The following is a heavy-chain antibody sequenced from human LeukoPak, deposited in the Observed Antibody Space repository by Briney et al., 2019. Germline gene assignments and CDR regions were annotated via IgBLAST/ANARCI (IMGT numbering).Heavy chain of an antibody. J-gene: IGHJ4*02. V-gene: IGHV3-23*01. Sequence: GGSLRLSCAASGFTFSSYAMSWVRQAPGQGLEWVSAISGSGGSTYYADSLKGRFTISRDNSKNTLYLQMNSLRAEDTAVYYCARRMVDRLIVVVVAATIDYWGQGTLVTVSS. CDR2: ISGSGGST. CDR3: ARRMVDRLIVVVVAATIDY. D-gene: IGHD2-15*01. CDR1: GFTFSSYA.